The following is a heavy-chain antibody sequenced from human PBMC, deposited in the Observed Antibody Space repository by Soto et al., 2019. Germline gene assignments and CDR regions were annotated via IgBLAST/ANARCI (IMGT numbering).Heavy chain of an antibody. J-gene: IGHJ4*02. D-gene: IGHD6-13*01. CDR3: ANIIAAAAPFDY. V-gene: IGHV3-23*01. Sequence: EVQLLESGGGLVQPGGSLRLSCAASGFTFSSYAMSWVRQAPGKGLEWVSVISGSGGGTYYADSVKGRFTISRDNSKNTMYLQMNSLRAEDTAVYYSANIIAAAAPFDYWGQGTLVTVSS. CDR1: GFTFSSYA. CDR2: ISGSGGGT.